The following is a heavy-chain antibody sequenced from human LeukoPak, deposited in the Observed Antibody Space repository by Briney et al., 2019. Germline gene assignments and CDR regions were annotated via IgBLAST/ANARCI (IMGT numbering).Heavy chain of an antibody. V-gene: IGHV1-69*04. D-gene: IGHD6-13*01. CDR2: IIPILGIA. Sequence: SVKVSCKASGGTFSSYAISWVRQAPGQGLEWMGRIIPILGIANYAQKFQGRVTITADKSTSTAYMELSSLRSEDTAVYYCASISDSSSWYLFLTSWGQGTLVTVSS. CDR1: GGTFSSYA. CDR3: ASISDSSSWYLFLTS. J-gene: IGHJ4*02.